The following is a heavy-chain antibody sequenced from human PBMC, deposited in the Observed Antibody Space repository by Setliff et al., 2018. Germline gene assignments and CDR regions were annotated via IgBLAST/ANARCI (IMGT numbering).Heavy chain of an antibody. J-gene: IGHJ4*02. CDR1: GYTFTSYD. CDR2: INPNSGGT. Sequence: ASVKVSCKASGYTFTSYDINWVRQATGQGLEWMGWINPNSGGTNYAQKFQGWVTMTRDTSISTAYMELSRLRSDDTAVYYCATEKFPGDWGDYWGQGTLVTVSS. CDR3: ATEKFPGDWGDY. D-gene: IGHD2-21*01. V-gene: IGHV1-2*04.